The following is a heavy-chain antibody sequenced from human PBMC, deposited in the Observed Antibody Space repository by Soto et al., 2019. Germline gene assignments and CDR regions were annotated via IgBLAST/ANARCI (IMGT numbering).Heavy chain of an antibody. CDR2: ISSSSSYI. J-gene: IGHJ4*02. V-gene: IGHV3-21*01. CDR1: GFTFSSYS. CDR3: ARETHSSGWGFDY. D-gene: IGHD6-19*01. Sequence: EVQLVESGGGLVKPGGSLRLSCAASGFTFSSYSMNWVRQAPGKGLEWVSSISSSSSYIYYADSVKGRFTISRDNAKNSLYLQMNSLRAEDTAVYYWARETHSSGWGFDYWGQGTLVTVSS.